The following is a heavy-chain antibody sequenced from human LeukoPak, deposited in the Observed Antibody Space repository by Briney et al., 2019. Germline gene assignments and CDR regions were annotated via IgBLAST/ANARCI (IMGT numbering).Heavy chain of an antibody. D-gene: IGHD2-2*01. CDR1: GGSISSYY. V-gene: IGHV4-59*01. Sequence: SETLSLTCTVSGGSISSYYWSWIRQPPGKGLEWIGYIYYSGSTNYNPSLKSRVTISVDTSKNQFCLKLSSVTAADTAVYYCARARYCSSTSCYPTPYYFDYWGQGTLVTVSS. J-gene: IGHJ4*02. CDR2: IYYSGST. CDR3: ARARYCSSTSCYPTPYYFDY.